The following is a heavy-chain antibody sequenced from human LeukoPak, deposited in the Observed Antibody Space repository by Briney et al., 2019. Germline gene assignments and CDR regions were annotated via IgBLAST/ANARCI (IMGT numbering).Heavy chain of an antibody. Sequence: SVKVSCKASGGTFSSYAISWVRQAPGQGLEWMGGIIPIFGTANYAQKFQGRVTITTDESTSTAYMELSSLRSEDTAVYYCARGYNSLYNWFDSWGQGTLVTVSS. V-gene: IGHV1-69*05. CDR1: GGTFSSYA. CDR2: IIPIFGTA. CDR3: ARGYNSLYNWFDS. J-gene: IGHJ5*01. D-gene: IGHD1-20*01.